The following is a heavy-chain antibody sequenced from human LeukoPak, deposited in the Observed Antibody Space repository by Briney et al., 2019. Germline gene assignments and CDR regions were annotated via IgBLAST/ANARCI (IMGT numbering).Heavy chain of an antibody. D-gene: IGHD3-16*02. V-gene: IGHV7-4-1*02. Sequence: GASVKVSCKASRYTYTSYVLNWVRQSPGQGLEWMGGINPNTGNPTYAQGFTGRFVFTLDTSVSTAYLQISSLKAEDTAVYYCGRAYQPLGGLSFPDYWGQGTLVTVSS. J-gene: IGHJ4*02. CDR1: RYTYTSYV. CDR2: INPNTGNP. CDR3: GRAYQPLGGLSFPDY.